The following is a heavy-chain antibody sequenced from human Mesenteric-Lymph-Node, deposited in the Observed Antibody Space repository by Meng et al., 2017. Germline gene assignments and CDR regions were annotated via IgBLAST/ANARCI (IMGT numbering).Heavy chain of an antibody. J-gene: IGHJ3*02. CDR2: IKQDGSEK. Sequence: GESLKISCAASGFTFSSYWMSWVRQAPGKGLEWVANIKQDGSEKYYVDSVKGRFTISRDNAKNSLYLQMNSLKTEDTAVYYCTRDPYYDPTNDAFDIWGQGTMVTVSS. CDR1: GFTFSSYW. D-gene: IGHD3-22*01. CDR3: TRDPYYDPTNDAFDI. V-gene: IGHV3-7*01.